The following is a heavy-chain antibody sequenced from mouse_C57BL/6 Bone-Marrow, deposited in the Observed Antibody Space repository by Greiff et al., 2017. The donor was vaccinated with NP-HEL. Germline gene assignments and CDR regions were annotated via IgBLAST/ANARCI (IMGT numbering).Heavy chain of an antibody. CDR3: ARGYYYGSSGGFAY. Sequence: QVQLQQSGAELVRPGASVKMSCKASGYAFTSYNMHWVKQTPRQGLEWIGAIYPGNGDTSYNQKFKGKATLTVDKSSSTAYMQLSSLTSEDSAVYFCARGYYYGSSGGFAYWGQGTLVTVSA. CDR2: IYPGNGDT. V-gene: IGHV1-12*01. D-gene: IGHD1-1*01. J-gene: IGHJ3*01. CDR1: GYAFTSYN.